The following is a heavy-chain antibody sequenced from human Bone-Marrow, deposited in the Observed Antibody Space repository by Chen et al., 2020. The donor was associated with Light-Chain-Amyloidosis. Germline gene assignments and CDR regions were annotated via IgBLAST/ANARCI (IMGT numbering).Heavy chain of an antibody. V-gene: IGHV4-59*01. CDR1: GGSISSYY. CDR2: IYYSGST. J-gene: IGHJ4*02. CDR3: ARVGLGSSWHY. Sequence: QVQLQESGPGLVKPSETLSLTCTVSGGSISSYYWSWIRQPPGKGLEWIGYIYYSGSTNYNPSLKSRVTISVDTSKNQFSLKLSSVTAADTAVYYCARVGLGSSWHYWGQGTLVTVSS. D-gene: IGHD6-13*01.